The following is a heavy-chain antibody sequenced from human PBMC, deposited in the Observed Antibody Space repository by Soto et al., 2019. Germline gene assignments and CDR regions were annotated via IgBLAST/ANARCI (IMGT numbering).Heavy chain of an antibody. CDR3: ARLLLGQFDDYFDY. V-gene: IGHV3-7*01. CDR2: IKQDGSEK. D-gene: IGHD3-9*01. Sequence: GGSLRLSCAASGFTFSSYWMSWVRQAPGKGLEWVANIKQDGSEKYYVDSVKGRFTISRDNAKNSLYLQMNSLRAEDTAVYYCARLLLGQFDDYFDYWGQGTLVTVSS. J-gene: IGHJ4*02. CDR1: GFTFSSYW.